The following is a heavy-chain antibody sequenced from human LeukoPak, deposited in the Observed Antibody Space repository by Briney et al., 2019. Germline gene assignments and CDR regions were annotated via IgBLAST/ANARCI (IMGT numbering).Heavy chain of an antibody. CDR1: GFTFSTYE. CDR2: ISSTGSNI. Sequence: GGSLRLSCAPYGFTFSTYEMNWVRQAPGKGLEWVSYISSTGSNIYYADSVKGRFTISRDNAKNSLYLLMNSLRTEDTAVYYCAATYYCDGRGDYWGQGTLVTVSS. D-gene: IGHD3-22*01. CDR3: AATYYCDGRGDY. J-gene: IGHJ4*02. V-gene: IGHV3-48*03.